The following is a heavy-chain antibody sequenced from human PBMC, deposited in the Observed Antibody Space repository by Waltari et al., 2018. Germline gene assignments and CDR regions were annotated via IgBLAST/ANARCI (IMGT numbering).Heavy chain of an antibody. V-gene: IGHV1-18*01. Sequence: QVQLVQSGPEVKKPGASVKVSCKASGYTFISYSISWVRQAPGQGLEWMGWTSTYNGNPAYDKKLQGRLTMTTYTSANTVYMERRSLRSDDTAVYYFTRGDGTYYGSGSYHYWGQGTLVTVSS. J-gene: IGHJ4*02. D-gene: IGHD3-10*01. CDR3: TRGDGTYYGSGSYHY. CDR2: TSTYNGNP. CDR1: GYTFISYS.